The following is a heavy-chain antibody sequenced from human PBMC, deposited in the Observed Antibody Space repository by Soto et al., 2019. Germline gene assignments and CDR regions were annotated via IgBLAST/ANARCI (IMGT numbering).Heavy chain of an antibody. V-gene: IGHV4-30-4*01. D-gene: IGHD4-17*01. Sequence: PWETLSLTCTASGGSISSGDFYWSCIRQPPGEGLELIGNVCYSGSTYYDPSLRRCAIMSVDTSQNQYSLKLSFLTAADTAVYVCARADDFSDSFDYWVQGALVTVSS. CDR2: VCYSGST. CDR1: GGSISSGDFY. J-gene: IGHJ4*02. CDR3: ARADDFSDSFDY.